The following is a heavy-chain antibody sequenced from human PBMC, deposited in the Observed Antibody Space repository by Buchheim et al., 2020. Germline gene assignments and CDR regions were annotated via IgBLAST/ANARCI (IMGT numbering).Heavy chain of an antibody. CDR3: ARGTYDILTDTYYYYGTDV. CDR1: GGTFSSYA. D-gene: IGHD3-9*01. CDR2: IIPILGIA. Sequence: QVQLVQSGAEVKKPGSSVKVSCKASGGTFSSYAISWVRQAPGQGLEWMGRIIPILGIANYAQKFQGRVTITADKSTSTAYMELSSLRSEDTAVYYCARGTYDILTDTYYYYGTDVWGQGTT. V-gene: IGHV1-69*04. J-gene: IGHJ6*02.